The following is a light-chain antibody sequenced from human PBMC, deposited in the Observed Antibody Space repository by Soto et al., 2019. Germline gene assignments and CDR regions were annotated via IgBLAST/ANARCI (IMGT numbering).Light chain of an antibody. J-gene: IGLJ2*01. CDR3: CSIAGTSSVL. V-gene: IGLV2-23*01. Sequence: QSVLTQPASVSGSPGQSITISCTGTSSDVGSHNLVSWYQQHPGKAPKVMIYEDSKRPSGVSNRFSGSKSGNTASLTISGLQAEDEADYCCCSIAGTSSVLFGGGTKLTVL. CDR1: SSDVGSHNL. CDR2: EDS.